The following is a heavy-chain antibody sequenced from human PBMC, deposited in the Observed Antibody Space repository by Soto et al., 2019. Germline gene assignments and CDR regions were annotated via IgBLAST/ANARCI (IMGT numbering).Heavy chain of an antibody. D-gene: IGHD3-3*01. CDR3: ARGGLRFSNWFDP. Sequence: QVQLVQSGAEVQKPGSSVKVSCKASGGNFSSYAISWVRQSPGQGLEWMGGIIPIFGTANYAQKFQGRVTMTADESTSTAYMELSSLRSEDTAVYYCARGGLRFSNWFDPWGQGTLVTVSS. J-gene: IGHJ5*02. CDR1: GGNFSSYA. CDR2: IIPIFGTA. V-gene: IGHV1-69*01.